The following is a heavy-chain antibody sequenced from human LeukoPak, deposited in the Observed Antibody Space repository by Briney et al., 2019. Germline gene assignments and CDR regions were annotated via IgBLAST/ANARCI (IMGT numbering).Heavy chain of an antibody. CDR2: TSYDASHK. J-gene: IGHJ4*02. D-gene: IGHD3-16*01. CDR1: GFTFSSYG. Sequence: GGSLRLSCAASGFTFSSYGMHWVRQAPGKGLEWVAVTSYDASHKYYVDSVKGRFIISRDNAKNSLYLQMNSLRAEDTALYYCARDSEGDYVWGSPIDYWGQGTLVTVSS. CDR3: ARDSEGDYVWGSPIDY. V-gene: IGHV3-30*03.